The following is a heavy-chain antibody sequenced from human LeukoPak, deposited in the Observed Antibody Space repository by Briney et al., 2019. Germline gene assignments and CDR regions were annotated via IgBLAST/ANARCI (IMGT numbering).Heavy chain of an antibody. D-gene: IGHD2-2*01. Sequence: SETLSLTCTVSGGSISSFYWSWIRQPAGKGLEWIGRVYTSGSTNYNPSLKSRVTMSVDTSKNQFSLKLSSVTAADTAVYYCARVFVVVPAARYAFDIWGQGTMVTVSS. CDR3: ARVFVVVPAARYAFDI. V-gene: IGHV4-4*07. CDR1: GGSISSFY. J-gene: IGHJ3*02. CDR2: VYTSGST.